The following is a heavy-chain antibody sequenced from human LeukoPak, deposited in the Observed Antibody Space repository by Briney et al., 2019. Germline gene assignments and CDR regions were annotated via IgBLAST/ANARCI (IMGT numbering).Heavy chain of an antibody. V-gene: IGHV1-24*01. D-gene: IGHD6-13*01. CDR2: FDPEDGET. J-gene: IGHJ5*02. CDR1: GYTLTELS. CDR3: ATARRPLYSCSWYGYWFDP. Sequence: ASVKVSCKVSGYTLTELSMHWVRQAPGKGLEWMGGFDPEDGETIYAQKFQGRVTMNEDTSTETAYMELSSLRSEDTAVYYCATARRPLYSCSWYGYWFDPWGQGTLVTVSS.